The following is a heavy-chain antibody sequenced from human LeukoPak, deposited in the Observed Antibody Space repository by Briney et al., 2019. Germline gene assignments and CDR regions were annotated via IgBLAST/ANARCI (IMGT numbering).Heavy chain of an antibody. D-gene: IGHD6-6*01. CDR1: GFTFSSYS. J-gene: IGHJ4*02. CDR3: AREFEYRTSGAGY. Sequence: PGGSLRLSCAASGFTFSSYSMNWVRQAPGKGLEWVSSMSINSGLKYHADSVKGRFIISRDNAKNSLYLQMNSLRAEDTAVYYCAREFEYRTSGAGYWGQGTLVTVSS. CDR2: MSINSGLK. V-gene: IGHV3-21*01.